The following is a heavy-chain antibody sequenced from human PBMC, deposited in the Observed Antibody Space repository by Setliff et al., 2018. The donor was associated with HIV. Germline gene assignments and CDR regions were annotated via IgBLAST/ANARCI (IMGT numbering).Heavy chain of an antibody. CDR2: ISSSANTI. V-gene: IGHV3-48*03. Sequence: GGSLRLSCAASGFTFSNYEMNWVRQAPGKGLEWVSYISSSANTIYYADSVKGRFTISRDNAKNSLYLQTNSLRVEDTAVYYCARGRSGSLYWYFDLWGRGTLVTVSS. J-gene: IGHJ2*01. CDR3: ARGRSGSLYWYFDL. CDR1: GFTFSNYE. D-gene: IGHD3-3*01.